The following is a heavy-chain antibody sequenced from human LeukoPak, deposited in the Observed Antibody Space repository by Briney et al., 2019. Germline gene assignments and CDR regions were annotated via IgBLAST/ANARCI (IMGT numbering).Heavy chain of an antibody. CDR2: IYYSGGT. V-gene: IGHV4-59*01. Sequence: SDPVSLPCSLWSGDKSSYHGRWLRRPTGKALVWLGYIYYSGGTKYNPSLMSRATISVDRAQSQFSLSLTSVTAADTAVYYCARDGLYDSNGYYMDSWGQGTLVIVSS. J-gene: IGHJ4*02. D-gene: IGHD3-22*01. CDR1: SGDKSSYH. CDR3: ARDGLYDSNGYYMDS.